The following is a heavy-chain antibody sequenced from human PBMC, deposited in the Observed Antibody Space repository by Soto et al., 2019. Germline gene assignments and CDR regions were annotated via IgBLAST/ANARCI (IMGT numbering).Heavy chain of an antibody. CDR2: ISGSGGST. CDR1: GFTFSSYA. D-gene: IGHD3-3*01. V-gene: IGHV3-23*01. CDR3: AKLYYDFWSGYDY. J-gene: IGHJ4*02. Sequence: LRLSCAASGFTFSSYAMSWVRQAPGKGLEWVSAISGSGGSTYYADSVKGRFTISRDSSKNTLYLQMNSLRAEDTAVYYCAKLYYDFWSGYDYWGQGTLVTVSS.